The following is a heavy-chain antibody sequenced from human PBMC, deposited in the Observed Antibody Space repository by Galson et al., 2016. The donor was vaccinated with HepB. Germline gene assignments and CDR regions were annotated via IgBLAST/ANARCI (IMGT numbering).Heavy chain of an antibody. D-gene: IGHD2/OR15-2a*01. CDR3: ARRHEYCPPVGCSVDY. V-gene: IGHV3-30*03. CDR2: DSMDGRRK. Sequence: SLRLSCAGSGFLFRSYGVHWVRQAPGKGLEWVAADSMDGRRKWYAESVKGRFTISRDNFNNMLFLQMSSLRPDDTAVYFCARRHEYCPPVGCSVDYWGQGTLVSVSS. CDR1: GFLFRSYG. J-gene: IGHJ4*02.